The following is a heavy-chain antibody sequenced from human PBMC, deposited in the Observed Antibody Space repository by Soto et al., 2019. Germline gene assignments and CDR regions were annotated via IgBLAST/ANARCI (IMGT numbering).Heavy chain of an antibody. D-gene: IGHD7-27*01. J-gene: IGHJ4*02. CDR2: LIPLFGTT. CDR1: GGTFSGHA. V-gene: IGHV1-69*06. Sequence: QVQLVQSGAEVKKPGSSVKVSCEASGGTFSGHAIRWVRQAPGQGPEWMGGLIPLFGTTQHAQNFQGRLTITVDKSTSTAYMELTILRFADTAIYYCARGPNWGYRFDSWGQGTLVTVTS. CDR3: ARGPNWGYRFDS.